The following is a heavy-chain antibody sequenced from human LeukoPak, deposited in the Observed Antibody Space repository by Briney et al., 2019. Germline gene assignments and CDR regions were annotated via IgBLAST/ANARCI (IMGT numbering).Heavy chain of an antibody. Sequence: PSETLSLTCTVSGGSISTSSYYWGWIRQPPGKGLEWIGTIYYSGNTYYNPSLKSRVTISVDTSKNQFSLKLSSVTAADTAVYYCAKIPHILYSGSYLDYWGQGTLVTVSS. V-gene: IGHV4-39*07. CDR2: IYYSGNT. J-gene: IGHJ4*02. CDR3: AKIPHILYSGSYLDY. CDR1: GGSISTSSYY. D-gene: IGHD1-26*01.